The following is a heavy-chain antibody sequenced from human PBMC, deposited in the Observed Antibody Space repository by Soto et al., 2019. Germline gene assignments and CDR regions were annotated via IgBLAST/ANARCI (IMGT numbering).Heavy chain of an antibody. V-gene: IGHV1-69*06. CDR2: IIPIFGTA. Sequence: SVNVSCQASGGTFSDYAISWVRQAPGQGLEWMGGIIPIFGTANYAQKFQGRVTITADKSTSTAYMELSSLRSEDTAVYYCARASYCSSTSCYKPYYYGMDVWGQGTTVTVSS. J-gene: IGHJ6*02. CDR3: ARASYCSSTSCYKPYYYGMDV. CDR1: GGTFSDYA. D-gene: IGHD2-2*02.